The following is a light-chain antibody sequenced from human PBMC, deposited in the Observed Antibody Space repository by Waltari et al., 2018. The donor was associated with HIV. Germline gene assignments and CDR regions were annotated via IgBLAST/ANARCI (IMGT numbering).Light chain of an antibody. CDR2: EVT. CDR3: CSSAGSITWV. Sequence: QSALTQPASVSGSPGQSITISCTGTSSDIGNYNLVSWYQQHPGKAPKLMIYEVTKRPSGVSNLFAGSKSGITASLTSSVLQAEVEADYYCCSSAGSITWVFGGVTQLTVL. V-gene: IGLV2-23*02. J-gene: IGLJ3*02. CDR1: SSDIGNYNL.